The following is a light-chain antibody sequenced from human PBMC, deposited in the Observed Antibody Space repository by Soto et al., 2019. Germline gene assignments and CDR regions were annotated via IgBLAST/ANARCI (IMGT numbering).Light chain of an antibody. Sequence: DVQMTQSPSSLSASVGDRVTITCRASQDINSWLAWYQQKPGNAPKSLIYAASSLQTGVPSRFSGSASGTHFTLTISNLQPEDSATYYCQQDNIYPLTFGGGTKVEIK. J-gene: IGKJ4*01. CDR3: QQDNIYPLT. V-gene: IGKV1D-16*01. CDR1: QDINSW. CDR2: AAS.